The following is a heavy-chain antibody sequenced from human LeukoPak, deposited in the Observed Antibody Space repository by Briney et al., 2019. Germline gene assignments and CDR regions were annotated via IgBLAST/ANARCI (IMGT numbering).Heavy chain of an antibody. J-gene: IGHJ6*02. CDR3: AKDITAAAVPGMDV. D-gene: IGHD6-13*01. CDR2: ISGDGGST. CDR1: GSTFDDYA. Sequence: RSGGSLRLSCAASGSTFDDYAMHWVRHAPGKGLEWVSLISGDGGSTYYADSVKGRFTISRDNSKNSLYLQMNSLRTEDTALYYCAKDITAAAVPGMDVWGQGTTVTVSS. V-gene: IGHV3-43*02.